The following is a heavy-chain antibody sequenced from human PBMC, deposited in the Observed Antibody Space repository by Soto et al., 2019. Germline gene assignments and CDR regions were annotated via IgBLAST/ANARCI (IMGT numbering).Heavy chain of an antibody. CDR2: IKQDGSEK. V-gene: IGHV3-7*01. D-gene: IGHD2-15*01. CDR1: GFTFSSYW. J-gene: IGHJ4*02. CDR3: ARESVVLRRVLIDD. Sequence: PGGSLRLSCAASGFTFSSYWMSWVRQAPGKGLEWVANIKQDGSEKYYADSVKGRFTISRDNAKNSLYLQMNSLRAEDTAVYYRARESVVLRRVLIDDWGQGTLVTVSS.